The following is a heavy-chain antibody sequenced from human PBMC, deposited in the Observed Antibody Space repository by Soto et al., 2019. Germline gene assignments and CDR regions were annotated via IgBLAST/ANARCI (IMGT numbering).Heavy chain of an antibody. J-gene: IGHJ4*02. CDR3: ARLDSSGYHLVDY. D-gene: IGHD3-22*01. CDR1: GYSFSNYW. V-gene: IGHV5-51*01. Sequence: PGESLKISCKGSGYSFSNYWIGWVRQMPGKGLEWMGTIYPGDSETTYSPSFQGQVTISADKSIRIAHLQWSSLKASDTGMYYCARLDSSGYHLVDYWGQGTLVTVSS. CDR2: IYPGDSET.